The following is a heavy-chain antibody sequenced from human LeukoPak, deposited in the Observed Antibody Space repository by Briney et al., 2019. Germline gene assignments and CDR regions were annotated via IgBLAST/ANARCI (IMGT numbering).Heavy chain of an antibody. Sequence: SETLSLTCAVYGGSFSGYYWSWIRQPPGQGLEWIGSIYYSGSTYYNPSLKSRVTMSVDTSKNQFSLKLSSVTAADTAVYYCAKGPPGGFDYWGQGTLVTVSS. CDR2: IYYSGST. D-gene: IGHD3-16*01. CDR3: AKGPPGGFDY. CDR1: GGSFSGYY. V-gene: IGHV4-34*01. J-gene: IGHJ4*02.